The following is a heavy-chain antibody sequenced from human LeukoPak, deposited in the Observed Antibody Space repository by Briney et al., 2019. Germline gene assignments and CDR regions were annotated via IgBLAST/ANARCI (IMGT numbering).Heavy chain of an antibody. CDR1: GGTLSGYA. D-gene: IGHD3-3*02. Sequence: ASVKVSCKASGGTLSGYAISWVRQAPGQGLEWMGGIIPIYGTPHSAQKFHGRVTITTDESTSTAFMDLSLRSEDTAVYYCARGKLGYYYYHMDAWGKGTTVTVSS. CDR3: ARGKLGYYYYHMDA. CDR2: IIPIYGTP. V-gene: IGHV1-69*05. J-gene: IGHJ6*03.